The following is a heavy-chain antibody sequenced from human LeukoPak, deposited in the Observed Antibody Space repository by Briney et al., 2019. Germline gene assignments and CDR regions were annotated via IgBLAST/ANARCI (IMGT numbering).Heavy chain of an antibody. D-gene: IGHD5-18*01. CDR1: GFTFSSYS. Sequence: GGSLRLSCAASGFTFSSYSMNWVRQAPGKGLEWVSSISSSSSYIYYADSVKGRFTISRDNAKNSLYLQMNSLRAGDTAVYYCARVPNTAGFYFDYWGQGTLVTVSS. CDR3: ARVPNTAGFYFDY. J-gene: IGHJ4*02. CDR2: ISSSSSYI. V-gene: IGHV3-21*01.